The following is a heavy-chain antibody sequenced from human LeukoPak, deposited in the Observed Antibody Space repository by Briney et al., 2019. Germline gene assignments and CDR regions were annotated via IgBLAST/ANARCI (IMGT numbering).Heavy chain of an antibody. CDR2: IFHSGRT. D-gene: IGHD3-22*01. Sequence: SETLSLTCIVSVYSISSNSYWGWIRQPPGKGLEWIGSIFHSGRTSYNPSLKSRVTISIDTSKNQFSLKLNSVTAADTAVYYCARTDSSGYSYFDSWGQGTLVTVSS. V-gene: IGHV4-38-2*02. J-gene: IGHJ4*02. CDR1: VYSISSNSY. CDR3: ARTDSSGYSYFDS.